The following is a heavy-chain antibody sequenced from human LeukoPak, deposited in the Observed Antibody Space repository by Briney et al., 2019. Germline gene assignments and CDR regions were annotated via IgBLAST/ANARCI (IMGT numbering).Heavy chain of an antibody. J-gene: IGHJ4*02. CDR1: GGSVSRGDYY. CDR3: ARAAQNWNNAPYFDF. D-gene: IGHD1/OR15-1a*01. V-gene: IGHV4-30-4*01. Sequence: SQTLSLTCTVSGGSVSRGDYYWSWIRQHPGTGLEWIGYIYYSGTTYDNPSLKSRLTISLDTSKNQFSLKLTSVTAADAAVYYCARAAQNWNNAPYFDFWGQETLVTVSS. CDR2: IYYSGTT.